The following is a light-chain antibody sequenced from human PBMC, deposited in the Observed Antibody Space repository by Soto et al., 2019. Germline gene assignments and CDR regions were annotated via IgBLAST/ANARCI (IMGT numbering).Light chain of an antibody. Sequence: QSVLTQPASVSGSPGQSITISFTGTSSDVGGYNYVSWYQQHPGKAPKLMIYDVSNRPSGVSNRFSGSKSGNTASLTISGLQAEDEADYYCSSYTSSSTRGKVFGTGTKVTVL. CDR1: SSDVGGYNY. J-gene: IGLJ1*01. CDR2: DVS. CDR3: SSYTSSSTRGKV. V-gene: IGLV2-14*01.